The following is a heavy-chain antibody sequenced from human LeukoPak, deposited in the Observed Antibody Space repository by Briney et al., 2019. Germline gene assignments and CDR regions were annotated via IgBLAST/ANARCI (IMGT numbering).Heavy chain of an antibody. CDR2: ISSSSSYK. J-gene: IGHJ4*02. V-gene: IGHV3-21*04. CDR1: GFTFSSFS. Sequence: GGSLRLSCAASGFTFSSFSMNWVRQAPGKGLEWVSSISSSSSYKYYADSVKGRFTISRDNAKNSLYLQMNSLRAEDTALYYCARDRSMTHFDYWGQGTLVTVSS. CDR3: ARDRSMTHFDY.